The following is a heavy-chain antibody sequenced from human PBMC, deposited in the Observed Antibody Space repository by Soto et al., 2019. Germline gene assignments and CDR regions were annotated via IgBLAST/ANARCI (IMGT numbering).Heavy chain of an antibody. CDR3: AKDHAYSGSNYYYYYGMDV. CDR2: ISYDGSNK. J-gene: IGHJ6*02. V-gene: IGHV3-30*18. D-gene: IGHD6-13*01. Sequence: PGGSLRLSCAASGFTFSSYGMHWVRQAPGKGLEWVAAISYDGSNKYYADSVKGRFTIARDNSKNTLYLQMNSLRAEDTAVYYCAKDHAYSGSNYYYYYGMDVWGQGTTVTVSS. CDR1: GFTFSSYG.